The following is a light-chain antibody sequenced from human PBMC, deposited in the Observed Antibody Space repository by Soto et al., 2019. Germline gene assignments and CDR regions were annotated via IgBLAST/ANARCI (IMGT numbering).Light chain of an antibody. CDR1: QSVSSS. CDR3: QQYYNWPQLT. J-gene: IGKJ4*01. V-gene: IGKV3-15*01. CDR2: GAY. Sequence: IVVTQSPATLSVSPGETVTLSCRVSQSVSSSLAWYQQKPGQAPRLLISGAYTRATGIPARFSGSGSGTEFTLTINGLQSEDFAVYYCQQYYNWPQLTFGGGTRVEIE.